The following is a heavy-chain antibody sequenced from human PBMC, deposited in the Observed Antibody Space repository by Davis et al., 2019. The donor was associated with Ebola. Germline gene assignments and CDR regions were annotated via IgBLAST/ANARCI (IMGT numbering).Heavy chain of an antibody. J-gene: IGHJ4*02. CDR3: ARGTYSSSWYY. CDR1: GDSISSSNY. Sequence: SETLSLTCAVSGDSISSSNYWSWIRQPPGKGLEWIGEINHSGSTNYNPSLKSRVTISVDTSKNQFSLKLSSVTAADTAAYYCARGTYSSSWYYWGQGTLVTVSS. D-gene: IGHD6-13*01. CDR2: INHSGST. V-gene: IGHV4-4*02.